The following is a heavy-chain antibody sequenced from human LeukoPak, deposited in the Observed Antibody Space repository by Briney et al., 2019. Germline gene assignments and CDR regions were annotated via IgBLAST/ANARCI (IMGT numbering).Heavy chain of an antibody. CDR1: GGSFSGYY. CDR2: INHSGST. V-gene: IGHV4-34*01. Sequence: PSETLSLTCAVYGGSFSGYYWSWIRQPPGKGLEWIGEINHSGSTNYNPSLKSRVTISVDTSKNQFSLKLSSVTAADTAVYYCARQAPIFDYWGQGTLVTVSS. J-gene: IGHJ4*02. CDR3: ARQAPIFDY.